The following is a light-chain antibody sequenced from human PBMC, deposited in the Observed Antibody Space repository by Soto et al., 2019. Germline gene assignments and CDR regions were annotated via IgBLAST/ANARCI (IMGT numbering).Light chain of an antibody. J-gene: IGKJ4*01. CDR1: QSVADN. CDR2: GAS. Sequence: EVVMTQSPATLSVSPGERVTLSCRSSQSVADNLAWFQQKPGQGPRLLIYGASTRATGIPARFSGSGSETDFTLTISSLRSEDSATYYCQQYYSFPPTFGGGTKVEIK. V-gene: IGKV3-15*01. CDR3: QQYYSFPPT.